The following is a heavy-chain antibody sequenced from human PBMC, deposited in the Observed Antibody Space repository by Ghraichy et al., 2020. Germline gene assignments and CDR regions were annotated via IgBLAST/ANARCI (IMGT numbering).Heavy chain of an antibody. J-gene: IGHJ4*02. Sequence: ETLSLTCAASGFTFSSYAMSWVRQAPGKGLEWVSAISGSGGSTYYADSVKGRFTISRDNSKNTLYLQMNSLRAEDTAVYYCAKALARYFDWFFDYWGQGTLVTVSS. CDR3: AKALARYFDWFFDY. CDR2: ISGSGGST. CDR1: GFTFSSYA. D-gene: IGHD3-9*01. V-gene: IGHV3-23*01.